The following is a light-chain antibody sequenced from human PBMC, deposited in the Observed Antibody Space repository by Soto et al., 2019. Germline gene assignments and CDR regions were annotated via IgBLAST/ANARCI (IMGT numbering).Light chain of an antibody. CDR3: QQYHTVPYT. J-gene: IGKJ2*01. CDR1: QSISTY. V-gene: IGKV1-39*01. CDR2: AAS. Sequence: DVQMTQSPSSLSASVGDRVMITCRASQSISTYLNWYQQKPGKAPKLLIYAASGLQSGFPSRFSGTGSGTEFTLTISSLQPDDLATYFCQQYHTVPYTFGQGTKLEIK.